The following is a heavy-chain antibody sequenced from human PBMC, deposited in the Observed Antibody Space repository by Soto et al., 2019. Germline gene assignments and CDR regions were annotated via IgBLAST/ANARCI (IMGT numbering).Heavy chain of an antibody. CDR1: GGTFSSYA. V-gene: IGHV1-69*06. Sequence: SVKVSCKASGGTFSSYAISWVRQAPGQGLEWMGGIIPIFGTANYAQKFQGRVTITADKSTSTAYMELSSLRSEDTAVYYCRSADGSSDYYYYGMDVWGQGTTVTVSS. CDR2: IIPIFGTA. CDR3: RSADGSSDYYYYGMDV. J-gene: IGHJ6*02. D-gene: IGHD6-6*01.